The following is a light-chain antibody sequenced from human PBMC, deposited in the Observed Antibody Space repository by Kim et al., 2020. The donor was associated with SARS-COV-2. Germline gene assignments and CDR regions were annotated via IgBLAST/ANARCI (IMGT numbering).Light chain of an antibody. J-gene: IGKJ2*01. CDR3: KQYHLLPYT. V-gene: IGKV1-33*01. CDR1: QDISYC. CDR2: DAS. Sequence: DIQMTQSPSSLSAFVGDRVTITCQADQDISYCLNWYRQKPGKAPKVLIVDASELQAGAPSRFSASGSGTEFTFSINNLQPEDIATYYCKQYHLLPYTFGQVTKLEI.